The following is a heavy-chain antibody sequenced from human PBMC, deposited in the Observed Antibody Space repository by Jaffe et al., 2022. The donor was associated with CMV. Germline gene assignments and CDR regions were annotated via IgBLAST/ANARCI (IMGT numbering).Heavy chain of an antibody. V-gene: IGHV3-53*01. CDR3: ARMGSAVASFDN. CDR1: GFTVSNNY. J-gene: IGHJ4*02. D-gene: IGHD2-15*01. CDR2: IYSGGNT. Sequence: EVQLVESGGGLIQPGGSLRLSCAASGFTVSNNYMSWVRQAPGKGLEWVSVIYSGGNTYYADSLKGRFTISRDNSKNTLYLQMNSLRVDDTAVYYCARMGSAVASFDNWGQGTLVTVSS.